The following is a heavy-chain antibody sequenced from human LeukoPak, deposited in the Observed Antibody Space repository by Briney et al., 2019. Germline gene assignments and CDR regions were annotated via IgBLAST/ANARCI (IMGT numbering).Heavy chain of an antibody. CDR3: VTYLYQTTRSFDD. J-gene: IGHJ4*02. CDR1: GFSVSNYY. CDR2: VDRGSGA. D-gene: IGHD1-7*01. V-gene: IGHV3-53*01. Sequence: GGSLRLSCAASGFSVSNYYMSWVRQAPGKGLEWVATVDRGSGAYYPDSVKGRFTVSRDNSRNTLYLQISTLRVDDTAVYYCVTYLYQTTRSFDDWGQGTLVTVSS.